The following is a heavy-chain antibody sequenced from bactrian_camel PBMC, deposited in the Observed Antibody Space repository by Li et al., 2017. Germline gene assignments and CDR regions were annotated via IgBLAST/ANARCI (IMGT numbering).Heavy chain of an antibody. CDR2: IDTNGAT. V-gene: IGHV3S26*01. D-gene: IGHD2*01. CDR3: VADETCVRWYLPAGSADYGA. Sequence: HVQLVESGGGSVLPGGSLRLSCAASGSTYSRYCMAWFRQGPAKEREGVALIDTNGATTYADSVTGRFTISKDNAKNILYLQTNNLRPEDSAMYYCVADETCVRWYLPAGSADYGAWGQGTQVTVS. CDR1: GSTYSRYC. J-gene: IGHJ6*01.